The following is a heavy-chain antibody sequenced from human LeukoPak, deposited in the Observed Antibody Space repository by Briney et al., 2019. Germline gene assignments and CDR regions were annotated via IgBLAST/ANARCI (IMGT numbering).Heavy chain of an antibody. CDR2: INHSGST. CDR1: GGSFSVYY. CDR3: AITYYDLLTGYPSFDY. Sequence: SETLSLTCAVYGGSFSVYYWSWIRQPPGKGLEWIGEINHSGSTNYNPSLKSRVTISVDTSKNQFSLKLSSVTAADTAVYYCAITYYDLLTGYPSFDYWGQGTLVTVSS. D-gene: IGHD3-9*01. J-gene: IGHJ4*02. V-gene: IGHV4-34*01.